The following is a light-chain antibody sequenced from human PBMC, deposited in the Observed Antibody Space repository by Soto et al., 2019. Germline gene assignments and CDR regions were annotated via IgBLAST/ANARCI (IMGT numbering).Light chain of an antibody. V-gene: IGLV1-44*01. CDR1: SSNIGTYT. J-gene: IGLJ2*01. Sequence: QSVLTQPPSASGTPGQRVTISCSGSSSNIGTYTVNWYQQVPGTAPKLLIYSNNQRPSGVPDRCSGSKSGTSASLAISGLQSEDEAEYYCAAWDASLNGVIFGGGTKLTVL. CDR3: AAWDASLNGVI. CDR2: SNN.